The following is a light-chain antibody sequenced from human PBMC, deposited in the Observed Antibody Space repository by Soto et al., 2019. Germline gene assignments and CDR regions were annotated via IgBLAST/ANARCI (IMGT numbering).Light chain of an antibody. CDR1: SSDVGGYSY. CDR2: DVS. V-gene: IGLV2-14*01. J-gene: IGLJ1*01. CDR3: ASYTTSSTYV. Sequence: QSVLTQPASVSGSPGQSIAISCTGTSSDVGGYSYVSWHQQQPGKAPKLVISDVSNRPSGVSDRFSGSKSGNTASLTISGLQTEDEADYYCASYTTSSTYVFGTGTKVTVL.